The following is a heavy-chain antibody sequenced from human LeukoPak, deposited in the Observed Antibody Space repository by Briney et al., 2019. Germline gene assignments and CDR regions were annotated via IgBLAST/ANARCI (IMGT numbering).Heavy chain of an antibody. D-gene: IGHD2-2*01. CDR2: VSGSGGST. CDR3: AKDGTSPFGYYYMDV. CDR1: GFTFRSYA. V-gene: IGHV3-23*01. J-gene: IGHJ6*03. Sequence: PGGSLRLSCAASGFTFRSYAMSWVRQAPGKGLEWVSAVSGSGGSTYYADSVKGRFTISRDNSKNTLYLQMNSLRAEDTAVYYCAKDGTSPFGYYYMDVWGKGTTVTVSS.